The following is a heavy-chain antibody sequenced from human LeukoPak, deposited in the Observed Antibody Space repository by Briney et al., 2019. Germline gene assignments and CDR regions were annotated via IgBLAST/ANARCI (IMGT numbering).Heavy chain of an antibody. CDR3: ARTFSSSWHYYYYYMDV. Sequence: ASVKVSCKASRYTFTRYYMHWVPHAPGQGLEWMGIINPSGGSTSYAQKFQGRVTMTRDTSTSTVYMELSSLRSEDTPVYYCARTFSSSWHYYYYYMDVWGKGTTVTVSS. V-gene: IGHV1-46*01. J-gene: IGHJ6*03. CDR1: RYTFTRYY. CDR2: INPSGGST. D-gene: IGHD6-13*01.